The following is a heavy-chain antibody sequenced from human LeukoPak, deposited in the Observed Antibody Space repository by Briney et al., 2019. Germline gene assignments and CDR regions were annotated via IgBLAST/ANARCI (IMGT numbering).Heavy chain of an antibody. D-gene: IGHD1-26*01. J-gene: IGHJ4*02. CDR1: GFTFGPYT. V-gene: IGHV3-48*04. CDR2: ISSSSSDTI. Sequence: GGSLRLSCAASGFTFGPYTMNWVRQAPGKGLEWVSYISSSSSDTIYYADSVKGRFTISRDNAKNSLYLQMNSLRVEDTAVYYCASGMRVGPNIWGQGTLVTVPS. CDR3: ASGMRVGPNI.